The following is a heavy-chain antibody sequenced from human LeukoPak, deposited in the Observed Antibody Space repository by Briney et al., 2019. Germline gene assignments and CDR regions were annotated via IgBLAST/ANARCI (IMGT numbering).Heavy chain of an antibody. CDR2: ISWDGRNT. CDR3: AKDREVLRN. D-gene: IGHD4/OR15-4a*01. CDR1: GFSLDDYA. V-gene: IGHV3-9*01. Sequence: GRSLRLSCAAAGFSLDDYAMHWVRQAPGKGLEWVSSISWDGRNTAYGDSVKGRFTISRDNSKNTLYLQMNSLRAEDTAVYYCAKDREVLRNWGQGTLVTVSS. J-gene: IGHJ4*02.